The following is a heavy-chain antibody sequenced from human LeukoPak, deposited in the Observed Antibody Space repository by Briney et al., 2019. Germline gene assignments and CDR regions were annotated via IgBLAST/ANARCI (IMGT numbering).Heavy chain of an antibody. Sequence: SETLSLTCAVYGGSFSGYYWSWIRQPPGKGLEWIGEINHSGSTNYNPSLKSRVTISVDTSKNQFSLQLNSVTPEDTAVYYCARVIAAAGTSFDYWGQGTLVAVSS. CDR1: GGSFSGYY. CDR3: ARVIAAAGTSFDY. J-gene: IGHJ4*02. V-gene: IGHV4-34*01. D-gene: IGHD6-13*01. CDR2: INHSGST.